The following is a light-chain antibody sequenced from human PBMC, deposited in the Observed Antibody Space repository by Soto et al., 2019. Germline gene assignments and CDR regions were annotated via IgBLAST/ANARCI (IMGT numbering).Light chain of an antibody. V-gene: IGLV1-40*01. CDR3: QSYDSSLSGWV. CDR1: SSNIGAVYD. Sequence: QSVLTQPHSVSGAPGQRVTIACTGSSSNIGAVYDVHWYQQLPGTAPKLLIYGNSNRPSGVPDRFSGSKSGTSASLAITGLQAEDEADYYCQSYDSSLSGWVFGGGTKLTVL. CDR2: GNS. J-gene: IGLJ3*02.